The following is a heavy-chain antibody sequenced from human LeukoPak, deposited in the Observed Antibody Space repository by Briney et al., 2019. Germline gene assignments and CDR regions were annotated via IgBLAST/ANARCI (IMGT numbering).Heavy chain of an antibody. CDR2: MSGYNGNT. D-gene: IGHD3-3*01. Sequence: SVKLSCKPPGYTFTNYGISRVRQAPGHRLESIGWMSGYNGNTNYVQKLQGRVTMTTDTSTNTAYMELRSLRSDDTAVYYCARELRQTPYYMDVWGKGTTVTVSS. CDR3: ARELRQTPYYMDV. J-gene: IGHJ6*03. V-gene: IGHV1-18*01. CDR1: GYTFTNYG.